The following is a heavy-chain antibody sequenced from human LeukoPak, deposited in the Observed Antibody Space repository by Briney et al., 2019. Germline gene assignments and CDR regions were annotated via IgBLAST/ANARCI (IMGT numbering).Heavy chain of an antibody. D-gene: IGHD2-8*01. Sequence: GGSLRLSCEAFGFTFSSYGMSWVRQAPGKGLEWVAYIQYDGSNAQYADSVKGRFSISRDSSKNILYLQMNSLRAEDTAVYYCAKDRCSNGVGCYYYYMDVWGKGTTVTISS. J-gene: IGHJ6*03. CDR2: IQYDGSNA. CDR3: AKDRCSNGVGCYYYYMDV. CDR1: GFTFSSYG. V-gene: IGHV3-30*02.